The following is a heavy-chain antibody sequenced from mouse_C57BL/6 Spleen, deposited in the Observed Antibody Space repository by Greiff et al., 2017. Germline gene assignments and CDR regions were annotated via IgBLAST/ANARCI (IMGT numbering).Heavy chain of an antibody. CDR2: IDPSDSET. J-gene: IGHJ3*01. CDR3: AMDSSGSFAY. D-gene: IGHD3-2*02. V-gene: IGHV1-52*01. Sequence: VKLQQPGAELVRPGSSVKLSCKASGYTFTSYWMHWVKQRPIQGLEWIGNIDPSDSETHYNQKFKDKATLTVDKSSSTAYMQLSSLTSEDSAVYYCAMDSSGSFAYWGQGTLVTVSA. CDR1: GYTFTSYW.